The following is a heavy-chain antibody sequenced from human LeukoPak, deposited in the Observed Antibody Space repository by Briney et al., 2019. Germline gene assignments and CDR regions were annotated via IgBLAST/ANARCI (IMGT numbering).Heavy chain of an antibody. Sequence: ASVKVSCKASGYTFTNYAMNWVRQVPGQGLEWMGWIDTNTGNPTYAQGFTEQFVFSLDTSVNTAYLQINSLKSEDTAVYYCARDGGSSWQHYFDYWGQGTLVTVSS. CDR3: ARDGGSSWQHYFDY. J-gene: IGHJ4*02. V-gene: IGHV7-4-1*02. D-gene: IGHD6-13*01. CDR2: IDTNTGNP. CDR1: GYTFTNYA.